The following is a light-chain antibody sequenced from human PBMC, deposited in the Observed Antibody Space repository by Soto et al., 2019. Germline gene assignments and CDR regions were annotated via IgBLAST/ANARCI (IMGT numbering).Light chain of an antibody. CDR1: QSVLYRSNNNNY. CDR2: WAT. V-gene: IGKV4-1*01. J-gene: IGKJ1*01. CDR3: HQYYSTPWT. Sequence: DIVMTQSPDSLAVSLGERATLNCKSSQSVLYRSNNNNYLAWYQQKPGQPPKLLIYWATTRESGVPDRFSGSGSGTDFTLTITSLQAEDVAVYFCHQYYSTPWTFGQGTKVEMK.